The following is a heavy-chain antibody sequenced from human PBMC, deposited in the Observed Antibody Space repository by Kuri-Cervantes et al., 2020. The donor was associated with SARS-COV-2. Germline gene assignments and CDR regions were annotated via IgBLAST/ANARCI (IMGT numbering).Heavy chain of an antibody. CDR3: ASGRIYDSSGYSPGGFDY. Sequence: GGSLRLSCVASGFTFSSYAMSWVRQAPGKGLEWVSVISGSGGTTYYADSVKGRFTVSRDNSKNTLYLQMNSLRAEDTAVYYCASGRIYDSSGYSPGGFDYWGQGTLVTVSS. CDR2: ISGSGGTT. D-gene: IGHD3-22*01. CDR1: GFTFSSYA. J-gene: IGHJ4*02. V-gene: IGHV3-23*01.